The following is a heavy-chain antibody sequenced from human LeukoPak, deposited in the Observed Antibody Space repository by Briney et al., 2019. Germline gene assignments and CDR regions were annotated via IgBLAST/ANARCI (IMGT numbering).Heavy chain of an antibody. D-gene: IGHD2-21*01. Sequence: GGSLRLSCAASGFTFSSYAMSWVRQVPGKGLEWVSSISASGGVTHYADSVKGRFTISRDNSKNTLYLQRSSLRAEDTAVYYCARGRATYCFDYWGQGTLVTVSS. CDR3: ARGRATYCFDY. CDR1: GFTFSSYA. CDR2: ISASGGVT. J-gene: IGHJ4*02. V-gene: IGHV3-23*01.